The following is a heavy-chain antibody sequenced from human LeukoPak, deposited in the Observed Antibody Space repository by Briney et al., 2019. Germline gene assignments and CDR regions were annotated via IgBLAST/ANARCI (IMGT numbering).Heavy chain of an antibody. D-gene: IGHD6-19*01. CDR2: IIPIFGTA. J-gene: IGHJ4*02. CDR3: ARGFTRIAVAGLVDY. V-gene: IGHV1-69*01. Sequence: ASVKVSCKASGGTFSSYAISWVRQAPGQGLEWMGGIIPIFGTANYAQKFQGRVTITADESTSTAYMELSSLRSEDTAVYYCARGFTRIAVAGLVDYWGQGTLVTVSS. CDR1: GGTFSSYA.